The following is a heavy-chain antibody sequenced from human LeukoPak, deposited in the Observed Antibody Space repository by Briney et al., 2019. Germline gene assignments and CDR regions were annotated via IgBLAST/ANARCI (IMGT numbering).Heavy chain of an antibody. Sequence: GGSLRLSCAASGFTFTSYALDWVRQAPGKGLEWISVISGDGESTHYADSVKGRFTISRDNSKNTLYLQMNSLRAEDTAVYYCAKDHSSTWFGSFNYWGQGTLVTVSS. D-gene: IGHD6-13*01. J-gene: IGHJ4*02. V-gene: IGHV3-23*01. CDR3: AKDHSSTWFGSFNY. CDR1: GFTFTSYA. CDR2: ISGDGEST.